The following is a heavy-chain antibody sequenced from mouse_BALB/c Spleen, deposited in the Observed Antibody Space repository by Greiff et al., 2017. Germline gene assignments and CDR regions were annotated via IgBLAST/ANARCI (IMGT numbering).Heavy chain of an antibody. CDR1: GFNIKDTY. Sequence: EVMLVESGAELVKPGASVKLSCTASGFNIKDTYMHWVKQRPEQGLEWIGRIDPANGNTKYDPKFQGKATITADTSSNTAYLQLSSLTSEDTAVYYCARKGGGYDAMDYWGQGTSVTVSS. CDR2: IDPANGNT. J-gene: IGHJ4*01. V-gene: IGHV14-3*02. CDR3: ARKGGGYDAMDY.